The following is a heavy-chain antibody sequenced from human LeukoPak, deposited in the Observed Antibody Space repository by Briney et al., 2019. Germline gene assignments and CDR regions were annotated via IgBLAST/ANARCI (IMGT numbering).Heavy chain of an antibody. CDR2: ISHSGRTK. V-gene: IGHV3-48*03. Sequence: GGSLRLSCAASGFTFSSYEINWVRQAPGKGLEWIAYISHSGRTKYYADSVEGRLSISRDNAKNSVYLQMDSLRVEDTAIYFCARDKGVRDGYFDYWGQGVLVTVSS. J-gene: IGHJ4*02. CDR1: GFTFSSYE. D-gene: IGHD5-24*01. CDR3: ARDKGVRDGYFDY.